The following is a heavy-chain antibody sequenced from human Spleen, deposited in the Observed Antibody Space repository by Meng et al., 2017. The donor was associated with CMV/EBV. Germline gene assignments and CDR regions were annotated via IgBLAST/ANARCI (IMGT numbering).Heavy chain of an antibody. Sequence: ASVKVSCKASGYTFGAYYVQWVRQAPGQGLEWMGWINPSSGDANYAQKFQGRVTMTMDTSFNTAYMELTRLTSDDTAVYFCATGDTSYWSGEATPGRYWGQGTLVTVSS. CDR3: ATGDTSYWSGEATPGRY. J-gene: IGHJ4*02. CDR2: INPSSGDA. CDR1: GYTFGAYY. V-gene: IGHV1-2*02. D-gene: IGHD6-19*01.